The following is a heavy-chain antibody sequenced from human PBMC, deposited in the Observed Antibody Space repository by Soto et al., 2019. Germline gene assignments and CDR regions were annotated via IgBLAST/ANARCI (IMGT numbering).Heavy chain of an antibody. CDR1: GYTFTSYY. D-gene: IGHD2-2*01. CDR3: ARTHCISTSCYSPYYYYGMDV. CDR2: INPNSGGT. J-gene: IGHJ6*02. Sequence: ASVKVSCKASGYTFTSYYMHWVRQAPGQGLEWMGWINPNSGGTNYAQKFQGWVTMTRDTSISTAYMELSRLRSDDTAVYYCARTHCISTSCYSPYYYYGMDVWGQGTTVTAP. V-gene: IGHV1-2*04.